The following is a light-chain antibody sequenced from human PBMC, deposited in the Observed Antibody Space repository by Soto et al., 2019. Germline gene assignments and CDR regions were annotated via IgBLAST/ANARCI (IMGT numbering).Light chain of an antibody. CDR1: GGHSSYA. Sequence: QLVLTQSPSASASLGASVKLTCTLSGGHSSYAIAWHQQQPEKGPRYLMKLTSDGSHYKGGGIPDRFSGSSSGAERYLTISSLQSEDEADYCCQTWGTGIQVFGTGTKVTVL. J-gene: IGLJ1*01. CDR3: QTWGTGIQV. V-gene: IGLV4-69*01. CDR2: LTSDGSH.